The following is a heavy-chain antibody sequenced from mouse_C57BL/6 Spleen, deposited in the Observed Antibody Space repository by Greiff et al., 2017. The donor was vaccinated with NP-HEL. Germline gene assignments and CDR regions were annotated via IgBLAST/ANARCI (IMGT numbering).Heavy chain of an antibody. V-gene: IGHV14-4*01. Sequence: VQLQQSGAELVRPGASVKLSCTASGFNIKDDYMHWVKQRPEQGLEWIGWIDPENGDTEYASKFQGKATITADTSSNTAYLQLSSLTSEDTAVYYCTISNYVGYWGQGTTLTVSS. CDR2: IDPENGDT. D-gene: IGHD1-1*01. J-gene: IGHJ2*01. CDR1: GFNIKDDY. CDR3: TISNYVGY.